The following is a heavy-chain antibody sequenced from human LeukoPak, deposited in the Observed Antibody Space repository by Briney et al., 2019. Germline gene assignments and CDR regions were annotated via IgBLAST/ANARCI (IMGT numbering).Heavy chain of an antibody. V-gene: IGHV3-21*01. CDR3: ARGIDY. CDR2: ISQSSSNI. J-gene: IGHJ4*02. CDR1: GFTFSSYH. Sequence: GGSLRLSCTASGFTFSSYHMNWVRQAPGKGLEWVSSISQSSSNIYYADSIKGRFIISRDNAKNSLYLQLNSLRAEDTGFYYCARGIDYWGQGTLVTVSS.